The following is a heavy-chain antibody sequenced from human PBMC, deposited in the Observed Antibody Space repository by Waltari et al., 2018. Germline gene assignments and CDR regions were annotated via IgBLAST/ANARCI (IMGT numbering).Heavy chain of an antibody. CDR3: ARGDGYXXGYAFDI. CDR2: SIPILGMP. V-gene: IGHV1-69*02. Sequence: QVQLVQSGAEVKKXGSSLKVSCKXSGGTXNSYTXSWVRQAPGQGLEWMGRSIPILGMPXYAQKFQGXVAIXADXSTXTXYXELSSLRSXXTAVXYGARGDGYXXGYAFDIXGQGTMVTVXS. D-gene: IGHD5-12*01. CDR1: GGTXNSYT. J-gene: IGHJ3*02.